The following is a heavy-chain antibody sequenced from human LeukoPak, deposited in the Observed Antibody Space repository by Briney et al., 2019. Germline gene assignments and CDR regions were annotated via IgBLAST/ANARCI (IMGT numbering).Heavy chain of an antibody. V-gene: IGHV4-34*01. Sequence: SETLSLTCAVYGGSFSGYYWSWIRQPPGKGLEWIGEINHGGSTNYNPSLKSRVTISVDTSKNQFSLKLSSVTAADTAVYYCARSRRIDYWGQGTLVTVSS. CDR2: INHGGST. J-gene: IGHJ4*02. CDR3: ARSRRIDY. CDR1: GGSFSGYY.